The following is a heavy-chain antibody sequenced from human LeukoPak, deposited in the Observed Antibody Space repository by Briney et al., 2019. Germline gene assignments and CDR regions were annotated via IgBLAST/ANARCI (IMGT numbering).Heavy chain of an antibody. V-gene: IGHV3-33*01. D-gene: IGHD6-6*01. CDR1: GFTFSTYG. Sequence: PGRSLRLSCAASGFTFSTYGMHWVRQAPGKGLEWVAVIWYDGSNKYYADSVKGRFTISRDNSRDTLYLQMNSLRAEDTAVYYCARLLGSSSILESHYYGMDVWGQGTTVTVSS. J-gene: IGHJ6*02. CDR3: ARLLGSSSILESHYYGMDV. CDR2: IWYDGSNK.